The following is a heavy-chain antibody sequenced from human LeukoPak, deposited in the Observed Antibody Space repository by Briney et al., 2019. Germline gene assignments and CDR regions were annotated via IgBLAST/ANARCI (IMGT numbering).Heavy chain of an antibody. D-gene: IGHD4-11*01. J-gene: IGHJ4*02. V-gene: IGHV1-46*01. Sequence: ASVKVSCKASGYTFTSYYMHWVRQAPGQGLEWMGIINPSGGSTSYAQKFQGRATMTRDTSTNTVYMHLSSLSSDDTAVYYCASLRHDYSNLYYFDYWGQGTLVTVSS. CDR1: GYTFTSYY. CDR2: INPSGGST. CDR3: ASLRHDYSNLYYFDY.